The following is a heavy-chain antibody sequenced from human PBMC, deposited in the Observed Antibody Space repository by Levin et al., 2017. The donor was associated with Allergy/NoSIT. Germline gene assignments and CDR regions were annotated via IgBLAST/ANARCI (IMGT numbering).Heavy chain of an antibody. CDR3: AKGTIVVVVAANFDY. J-gene: IGHJ4*02. CDR1: GFPFRSSA. D-gene: IGHD2-15*01. Sequence: LSLPCAASGFPFRSSAMSWVRQAPGKGLEWVSAISGSGGSTYYADSVKGRFTISRDNSKNTLYLQMNSLRAEDTAVYYCAKGTIVVVVAANFDYWGQGTLVTVSS. CDR2: ISGSGGST. V-gene: IGHV3-23*01.